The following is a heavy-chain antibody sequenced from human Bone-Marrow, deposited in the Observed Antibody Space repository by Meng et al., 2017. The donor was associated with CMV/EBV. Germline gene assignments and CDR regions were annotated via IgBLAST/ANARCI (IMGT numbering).Heavy chain of an antibody. J-gene: IGHJ4*02. Sequence: GESLKISCAASGFTFSNYWMSWVRQTPGKGLEWVANIKQDGSEKYYVDSVKGRFTISRDNAKNSLYLQMNSLRAEDTAVYYCARDGVVTPLDYWGQGTLVTVSS. CDR3: ARDGVVTPLDY. V-gene: IGHV3-7*01. CDR1: GFTFSNYW. CDR2: IKQDGSEK. D-gene: IGHD4-23*01.